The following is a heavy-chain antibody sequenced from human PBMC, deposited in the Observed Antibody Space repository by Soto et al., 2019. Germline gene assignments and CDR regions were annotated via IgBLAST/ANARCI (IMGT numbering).Heavy chain of an antibody. CDR2: MNPNSGNT. CDR1: GDTFTNYD. Sequence: GASVKVSCKASGDTFTNYDIKWVRQATGQGLEWMGWMNPNSGNTGYAQKFQGRVTMTRNTSISTAYMELSSLRSEDTAVYYCARERTVAGNDYWGQGTLVTVSS. V-gene: IGHV1-8*01. CDR3: ARERTVAGNDY. D-gene: IGHD6-19*01. J-gene: IGHJ4*02.